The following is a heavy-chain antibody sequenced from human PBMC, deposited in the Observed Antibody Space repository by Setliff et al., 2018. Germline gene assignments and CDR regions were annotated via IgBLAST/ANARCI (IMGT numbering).Heavy chain of an antibody. CDR3: ARDSSGWSGFSRLVGVYYYYMDV. J-gene: IGHJ6*03. CDR1: GYTFTRCA. Sequence: ASVKVSCKASGYTFTRCAMSWVRQAPGQGLEWMGWINTNTGNPTYAQGFTGRFVFSLDTSVSTAYLQISSLKAEDTAVYYCARDSSGWSGFSRLVGVYYYYMDVWGKGTTVTVSS. CDR2: INTNTGNP. D-gene: IGHD6-19*01. V-gene: IGHV7-4-1*02.